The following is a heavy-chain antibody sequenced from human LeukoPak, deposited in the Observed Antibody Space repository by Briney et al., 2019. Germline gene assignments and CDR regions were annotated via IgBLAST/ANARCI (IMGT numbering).Heavy chain of an antibody. D-gene: IGHD3-3*01. CDR1: GFTFSGYA. CDR3: ARDLRDFWSGDFDY. J-gene: IGHJ4*02. V-gene: IGHV3-30*04. Sequence: PGRSLRLSCAASGFTFSGYAMHWVRQAPGKGLEWVAVISYDGSNKYYADSVKGRFTISRDNSKNTLHLQMNSLRAEDTAVYYCARDLRDFWSGDFDYWGQGTLVTVSS. CDR2: ISYDGSNK.